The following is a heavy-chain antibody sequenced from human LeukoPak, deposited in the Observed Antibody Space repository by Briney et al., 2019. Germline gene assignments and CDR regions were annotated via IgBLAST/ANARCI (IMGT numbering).Heavy chain of an antibody. D-gene: IGHD3-10*01. V-gene: IGHV4-34*01. CDR3: ARAEMPRDSFSANLGSLFRGIKYSYHLDV. CDR1: GASFTDYN. Sequence: PWETLSLTCAVYGASFTDYNWNWVRQSPERGLEWIGEVNDGGSTKDNPSLKSRLSMSVDTSKNQFCLKLTSVTAANTAVYYCARAEMPRDSFSANLGSLFRGIKYSYHLDVWGQGTTVTVSS. J-gene: IGHJ6*03. CDR2: VNDGGST.